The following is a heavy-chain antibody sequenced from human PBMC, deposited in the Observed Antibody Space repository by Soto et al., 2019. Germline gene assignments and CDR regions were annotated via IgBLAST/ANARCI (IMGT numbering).Heavy chain of an antibody. V-gene: IGHV4-59*01. Sequence: PSETLSLTCTVSGGSISSYYWSWIRQPPGKGLEWIGYIYYSGSTNYNPSLKSRVTISVDTSKNQFSLKLSSVTAADTAVYYCARGGGTYYYDSSGPFDYWGQGTLVTVSS. CDR1: GGSISSYY. CDR3: ARGGGTYYYDSSGPFDY. CDR2: IYYSGST. D-gene: IGHD3-22*01. J-gene: IGHJ4*02.